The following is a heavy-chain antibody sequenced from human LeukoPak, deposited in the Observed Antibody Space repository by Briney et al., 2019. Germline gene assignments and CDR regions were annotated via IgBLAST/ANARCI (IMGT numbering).Heavy chain of an antibody. D-gene: IGHD2-21*01. CDR1: GFTFSNYD. CDR3: ARSGEDWYFDL. CDR2: IGTAGDT. V-gene: IGHV3-13*01. J-gene: IGHJ2*01. Sequence: GGSLRLSCAASGFTFSNYDMHWVRQATGKGLEGVSAIGTAGDTYNPGSVKGRFTISRENAKNSLYLQMNSLRAGDTAVYYCARSGEDWYFDLWGRGTLVTVSS.